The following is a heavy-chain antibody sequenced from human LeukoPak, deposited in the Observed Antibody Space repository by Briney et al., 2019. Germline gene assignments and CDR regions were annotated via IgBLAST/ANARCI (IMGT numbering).Heavy chain of an antibody. Sequence: GGSLRLACAASGFTFSDYYMLWIRQAPGKGLVWVSRINSDGINTSYADSVKGRFTISRDNAKNTLNLQMNSLRADDTALYYCARERTTIMSGTAIGGYWGQGTLVTVSS. J-gene: IGHJ4*02. D-gene: IGHD4-11*01. CDR1: GFTFSDYY. CDR2: INSDGINT. V-gene: IGHV3-74*01. CDR3: ARERTTIMSGTAIGGY.